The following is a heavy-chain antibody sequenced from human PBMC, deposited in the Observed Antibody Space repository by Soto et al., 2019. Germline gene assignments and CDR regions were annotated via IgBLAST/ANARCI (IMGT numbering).Heavy chain of an antibody. CDR1: GGTFSSYA. V-gene: IGHV1-69*01. D-gene: IGHD2-2*02. Sequence: QVQLVQSGAEVKKPGSSVKVSCKASGGTFSSYAISWVRQAPGQGLEWMGGIIPIFGTANYAQKFQGRVTSTADESTSTAYMELSSLRSEDTAVYYCARASLRYCSSTSCYKVYYYGMDVWGQGTTVTVSS. J-gene: IGHJ6*02. CDR2: IIPIFGTA. CDR3: ARASLRYCSSTSCYKVYYYGMDV.